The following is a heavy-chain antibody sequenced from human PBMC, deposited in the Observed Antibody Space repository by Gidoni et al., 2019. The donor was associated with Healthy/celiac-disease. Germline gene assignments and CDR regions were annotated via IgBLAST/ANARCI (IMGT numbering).Heavy chain of an antibody. Sequence: QVQLVQSGAEVKKPGSAVTFSCNASRGTLISYAISWVRQGHGQGLGWMVGILPIFGTANYAQKFQGRDTITADESTSTAYMELSSLRSEDTAVYYCARDLYYYGSGSYSPQAFDYWGQGTLVTVSS. D-gene: IGHD3-10*01. J-gene: IGHJ4*02. CDR2: ILPIFGTA. V-gene: IGHV1-69*01. CDR3: ARDLYYYGSGSYSPQAFDY. CDR1: RGTLISYA.